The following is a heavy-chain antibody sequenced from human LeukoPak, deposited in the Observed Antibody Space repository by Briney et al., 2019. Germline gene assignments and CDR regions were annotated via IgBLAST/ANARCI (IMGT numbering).Heavy chain of an antibody. D-gene: IGHD2-2*01. CDR1: GRSISSDY. CDR3: ATLRGSSSAVFDY. CDR2: IHYSGRT. Sequence: SETLSLTCTVSGRSISSDYWSWIRQPPGKGLEWIGYIHYSGRTNYNPSLKSRITISVDTSKTQFSLKLSSVTAADTAVYYCATLRGSSSAVFDYWGQGTLVTVSS. V-gene: IGHV4-59*08. J-gene: IGHJ4*02.